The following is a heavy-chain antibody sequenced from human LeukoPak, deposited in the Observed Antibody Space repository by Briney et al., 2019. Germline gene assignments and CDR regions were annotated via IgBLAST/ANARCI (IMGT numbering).Heavy chain of an antibody. J-gene: IGHJ6*02. CDR2: IIPILGIT. CDR3: ARFSWDLEWLSGMDV. D-gene: IGHD3-3*01. Sequence: GAPVKVSCKASAGTFSSYAISWVRQAPGQGLEWMGRIIPILGITNYAQNFQGRITITADKSTSTAYMELSSLRSEDTAVYYCARFSWDLEWLSGMDVWGQRTTVTVSS. V-gene: IGHV1-69*04. CDR1: AGTFSSYA.